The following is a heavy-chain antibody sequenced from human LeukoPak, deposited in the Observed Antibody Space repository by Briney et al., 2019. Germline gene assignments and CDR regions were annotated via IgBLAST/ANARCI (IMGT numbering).Heavy chain of an antibody. J-gene: IGHJ4*02. D-gene: IGHD5-18*01. CDR2: INPSGGST. CDR3: ARADTAMAPHCFVDY. CDR1: GYTFTSYY. V-gene: IGHV1-46*01. Sequence: ASVKVSCKASGYTFTSYYMHWVRQAPGQGLEWMGIINPSGGSTSYAQKFQGRVTMTRDTSTSTVYMEPSSLRSEDTAVYYCARADTAMAPHCFVDYWGQGTLVTVSS.